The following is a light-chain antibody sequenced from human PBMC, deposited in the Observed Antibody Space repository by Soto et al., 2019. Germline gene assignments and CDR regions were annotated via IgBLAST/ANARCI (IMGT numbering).Light chain of an antibody. CDR1: SSDIGDYKY. V-gene: IGLV2-14*03. Sequence: QSALTQPASVSGSPGQSITISCTGSSSDIGDYKYVSWYQHHPGTAPKLMIYDVSNRPSGVSNRFSGSKSGNTASLTISGLQDDDAADYYCSSYTSTNFVIFGGGTKLTVL. J-gene: IGLJ2*01. CDR3: SSYTSTNFVI. CDR2: DVS.